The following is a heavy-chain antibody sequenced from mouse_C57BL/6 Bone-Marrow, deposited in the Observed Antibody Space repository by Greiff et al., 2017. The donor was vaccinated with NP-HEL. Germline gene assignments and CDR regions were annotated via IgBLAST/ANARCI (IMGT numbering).Heavy chain of an antibody. CDR1: GYSFTGYF. D-gene: IGHD3-1*01. Sequence: EVQLQQSGPELVKPGDSVKISCKASGYSFTGYFMNWVMQSHGKSLEWIGRINPYNGDTFYNQKFKGKATLTVDKSSSTAHMELRSLTSEDSAVYYCARSGLFYAMDYWGQGTSVTVSS. CDR3: ARSGLFYAMDY. V-gene: IGHV1-20*01. CDR2: INPYNGDT. J-gene: IGHJ4*01.